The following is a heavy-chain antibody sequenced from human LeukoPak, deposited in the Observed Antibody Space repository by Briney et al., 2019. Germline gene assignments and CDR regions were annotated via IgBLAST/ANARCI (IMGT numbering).Heavy chain of an antibody. Sequence: GGSLRLSCAASGFTFDDYAMHWVRQAPGKGLEWVSGISWNSGSIGYADPVKGRFTISRDNAKNSLYLQMNSLRAEDTALYYCAEGMGAFDIWGQGTMVTVSS. CDR2: ISWNSGSI. D-gene: IGHD2-8*01. CDR1: GFTFDDYA. J-gene: IGHJ3*02. CDR3: AEGMGAFDI. V-gene: IGHV3-9*01.